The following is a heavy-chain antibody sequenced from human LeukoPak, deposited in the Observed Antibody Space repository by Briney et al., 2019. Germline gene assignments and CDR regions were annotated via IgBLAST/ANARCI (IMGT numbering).Heavy chain of an antibody. CDR3: ARDPGFSGAQPREF. D-gene: IGHD2/OR15-2a*01. J-gene: IGHJ4*02. Sequence: GGSLRLSCAASGFTFSNYAIHWVRQAPGKGLEWVAFISYDGSNKYYADSVKGRFTISRDNSKNTLYLQMSILRAEDTAVSYCARDPGFSGAQPREFWGQGTLVTVSS. CDR2: ISYDGSNK. V-gene: IGHV3-30*04. CDR1: GFTFSNYA.